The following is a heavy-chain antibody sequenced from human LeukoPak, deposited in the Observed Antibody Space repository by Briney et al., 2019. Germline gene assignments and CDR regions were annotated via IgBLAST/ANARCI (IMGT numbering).Heavy chain of an antibody. J-gene: IGHJ4*02. CDR3: ARHFTTGSIDH. CDR2: ISREGSIK. V-gene: IGHV3-30-3*01. CDR1: GFILSSYD. Sequence: GGSLRLSCAASGFILSSYDMHWVRQPPGKGLEWLAVISREGSIKYHADSVRGRFTISKDNSHNTLYLQMNSLRAEDTAVYYCARHFTTGSIDHWGQGNLVTVSS. D-gene: IGHD1-26*01.